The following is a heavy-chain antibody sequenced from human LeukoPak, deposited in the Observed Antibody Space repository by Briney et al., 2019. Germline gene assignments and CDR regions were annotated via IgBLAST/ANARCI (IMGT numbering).Heavy chain of an antibody. J-gene: IGHJ4*02. CDR2: ISAYNGNT. Sequence: ASVKVSCKASGYTFTSYGISWVRQAPGQGLEWMGWISAYNGNTNYAQKLQGRVTMTTDTSTSTAYMELRSLRSDDTAVYYCARDSYDSSGYSYGFDYWGQGPLVTVPS. CDR1: GYTFTSYG. V-gene: IGHV1-18*01. CDR3: ARDSYDSSGYSYGFDY. D-gene: IGHD3-22*01.